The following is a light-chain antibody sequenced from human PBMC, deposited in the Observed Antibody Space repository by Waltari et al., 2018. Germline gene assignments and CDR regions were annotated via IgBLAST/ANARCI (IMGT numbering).Light chain of an antibody. Sequence: QSALTQPPSASGSPGQSVTISCSGTRSDVGDYKYVSWYQYYPGKAPILILYEVNKRPSGVPDRFYGSRSGSTAFLTVSGLQADDEAVYFCFSYAGSNTYVFGSGTTVTVL. CDR1: RSDVGDYKY. V-gene: IGLV2-8*01. CDR2: EVN. CDR3: FSYAGSNTYV. J-gene: IGLJ1*01.